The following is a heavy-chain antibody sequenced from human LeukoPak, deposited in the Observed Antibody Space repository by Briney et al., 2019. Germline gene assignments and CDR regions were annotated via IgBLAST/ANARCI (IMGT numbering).Heavy chain of an antibody. V-gene: IGHV3-30*18. CDR3: AKGEGYCTSGVCYSGPYYYYYYGMDV. J-gene: IGHJ6*02. CDR2: ISYDGSNK. D-gene: IGHD2-8*01. CDR1: GFTFSSYG. Sequence: GRSLRLSCAASGFTFSSYGMHWVRQAPGKGLEWVAVISYDGSNKYYADSVKGRFTISRDNSKNTLYLQMNSLRAEDTAVYYCAKGEGYCTSGVCYSGPYYYYYYGMDVWGQGTTVTVSS.